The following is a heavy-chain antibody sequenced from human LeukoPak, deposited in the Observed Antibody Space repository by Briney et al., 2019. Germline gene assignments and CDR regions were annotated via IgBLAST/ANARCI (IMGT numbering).Heavy chain of an antibody. CDR3: ARGIYCSSTTCYYYYYYMDV. D-gene: IGHD2-2*01. CDR1: GGSISAYY. J-gene: IGHJ6*03. V-gene: IGHV4-4*07. Sequence: SDTLSLTCTASGGSISAYYWSWLRQPAGKGLEWIGRIYTSGSTNYNPSLKSRVTMSLDTSKNQFSLKLSSVTAADTAVYYCARGIYCSSTTCYYYYYYMDVWGKGTTVTVSS. CDR2: IYTSGST.